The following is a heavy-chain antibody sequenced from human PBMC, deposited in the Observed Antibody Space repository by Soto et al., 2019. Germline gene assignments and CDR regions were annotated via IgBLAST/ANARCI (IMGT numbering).Heavy chain of an antibody. D-gene: IGHD3-3*01. Sequence: LSLTCTVSGGSISSSSYYWGWIRQPPGKGLEWIGSIYYSGSTYYNPSLKSRVTISVDTSKNQFSLKLSSVTAADTAVYYCARLWSYDFWSGYYTGWFDPWGQGTLVTVSS. V-gene: IGHV4-39*01. J-gene: IGHJ5*02. CDR3: ARLWSYDFWSGYYTGWFDP. CDR2: IYYSGST. CDR1: GGSISSSSYY.